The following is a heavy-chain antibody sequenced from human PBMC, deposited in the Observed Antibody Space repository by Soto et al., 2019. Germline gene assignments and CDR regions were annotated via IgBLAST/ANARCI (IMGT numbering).Heavy chain of an antibody. V-gene: IGHV1-2*04. CDR1: GYTFTGYY. CDR2: INPNSGGT. CDR3: ARTLRYFHEDKYYFDY. Sequence: QVPLVQSGAEVKKPGASVKVSCQASGYTFTGYYMHWVRQAPGQGLEWMGWINPNSGGTNYAQKFQGWVTMTRDTSISTAYMELSRLRSDDTAVYYCARTLRYFHEDKYYFDYWGQGTLVTVSS. D-gene: IGHD3-9*01. J-gene: IGHJ4*02.